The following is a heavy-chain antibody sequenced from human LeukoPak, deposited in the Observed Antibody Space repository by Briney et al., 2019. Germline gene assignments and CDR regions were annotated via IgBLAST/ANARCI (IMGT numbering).Heavy chain of an antibody. CDR1: GGTFSSYA. D-gene: IGHD3-22*01. Sequence: ASVKVSCKASGGTFSSYAISWVRQAPGRGLEWMGGIIPIFGTANYAQKFQGRVTITADESTSTAYMELSSLRSEDTAVYYCARFYYDSSGQSLPFDYWGQGTLVTVSS. V-gene: IGHV1-69*13. CDR2: IIPIFGTA. CDR3: ARFYYDSSGQSLPFDY. J-gene: IGHJ4*02.